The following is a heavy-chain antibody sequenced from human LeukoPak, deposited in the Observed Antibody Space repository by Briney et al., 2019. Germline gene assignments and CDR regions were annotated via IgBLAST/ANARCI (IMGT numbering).Heavy chain of an antibody. D-gene: IGHD3-22*01. CDR2: ISYDGSNK. V-gene: IGHV3-30-3*01. Sequence: PGGSLRLSCAASGFTFSSYAMHWVRQAPGKGLEWVAVISYDGSNKYHADSVKGRFTISRDNSKNTLYLQMNSLRAEDTAVYYCAREDSNYYDSSPNWFDPWGQGTLVTVSS. J-gene: IGHJ5*02. CDR3: AREDSNYYDSSPNWFDP. CDR1: GFTFSSYA.